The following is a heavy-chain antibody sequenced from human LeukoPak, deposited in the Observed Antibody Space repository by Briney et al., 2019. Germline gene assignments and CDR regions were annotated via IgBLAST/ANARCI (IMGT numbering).Heavy chain of an antibody. D-gene: IGHD3-10*01. CDR1: GYTFTGYY. Sequence: ASVKVSCKASGYTFTGYYMHWVRQAPGQGLEWMGWINPNSGGTNYAQKFQGRVTMTRDTSISTAYMELSRLRSDDTAVYYCARDHMVRGVRGVDYWGQGTLVTVSS. CDR3: ARDHMVRGVRGVDY. CDR2: INPNSGGT. J-gene: IGHJ4*02. V-gene: IGHV1-2*02.